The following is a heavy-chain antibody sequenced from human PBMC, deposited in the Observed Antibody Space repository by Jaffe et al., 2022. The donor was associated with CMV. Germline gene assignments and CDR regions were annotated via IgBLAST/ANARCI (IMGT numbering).Heavy chain of an antibody. Sequence: QVQLVESGGGVVQPGRSLRLSCAASGFTFSSYGMHWVRQAPGKGLEWVAVIWYDGSNKYYADSVKGRFTISRDNSKNTLYLQMNSLRAEDTAVYYCARDLMVYARDYMDVWGKGTTVTVSS. CDR2: IWYDGSNK. D-gene: IGHD2-8*01. CDR1: GFTFSSYG. V-gene: IGHV3-33*08. J-gene: IGHJ6*03. CDR3: ARDLMVYARDYMDV.